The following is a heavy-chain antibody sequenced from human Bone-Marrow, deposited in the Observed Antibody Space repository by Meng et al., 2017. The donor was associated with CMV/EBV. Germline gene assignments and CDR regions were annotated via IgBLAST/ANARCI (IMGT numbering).Heavy chain of an antibody. CDR2: ISAYNGNT. CDR3: AREGQEGRMDV. CDR1: GYTFTGYY. V-gene: IGHV1-18*04. J-gene: IGHJ6*01. Sequence: ASVKVSCKASGYTFTGYYMHWVRQAPGQGLEWMGWISAYNGNTNYAQKLQGRVTMTTDTSTSTAYMELRSLRSDDTAVYYCAREGQEGRMDVWGQGTTVTGSS.